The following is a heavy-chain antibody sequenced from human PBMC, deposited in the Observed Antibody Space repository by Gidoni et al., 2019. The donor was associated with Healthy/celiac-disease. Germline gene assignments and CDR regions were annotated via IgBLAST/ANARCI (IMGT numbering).Heavy chain of an antibody. CDR2: HSSSGSTI. Sequence: QVQLVEPGGGLVKPGGSLRLSCAASGFTFSDYYMRWIRHAPGKGLEWVSYHSSSGSTIYSADAVKGRFTISRDNAKNSLYLQMNSLRAEDTAVYYCWGFQGDYDSSGYFRSDAFDIWGQGTMVTVSS. J-gene: IGHJ3*02. CDR1: GFTFSDYY. D-gene: IGHD3-22*01. V-gene: IGHV3-11*01. CDR3: WGFQGDYDSSGYFRSDAFDI.